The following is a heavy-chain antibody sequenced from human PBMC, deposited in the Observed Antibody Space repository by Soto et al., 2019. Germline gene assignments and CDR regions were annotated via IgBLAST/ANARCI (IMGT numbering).Heavy chain of an antibody. V-gene: IGHV3-48*01. J-gene: IGHJ6*03. CDR3: ARDRSSSWDYYYYYMDV. Sequence: GGSLRLSCAASGFTFSSYSMNWVRQAPGKGLEWVSYISSSSSTIYYADSVKGRFTISRDNAKNSLYLQMNSLRAEDTAVYYCARDRSSSWDYYYYYMDVWGKGTTVTVSS. D-gene: IGHD6-13*01. CDR2: ISSSSSTI. CDR1: GFTFSSYS.